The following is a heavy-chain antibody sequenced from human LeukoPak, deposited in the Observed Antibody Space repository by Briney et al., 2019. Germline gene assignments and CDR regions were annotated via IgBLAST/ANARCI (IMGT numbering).Heavy chain of an antibody. CDR3: AKDRGSGSYYVGVFDY. CDR1: GFTFDDYA. D-gene: IGHD1-26*01. Sequence: GGSLRLSCAASGFTFDDYAMHRVRQAPGKGLEWVSGISWNSGSIGYADSVKGRFTISRDNAKNSLYLQMNSLRAEDTALYYCAKDRGSGSYYVGVFDYWGQGTLVTVSS. V-gene: IGHV3-9*01. J-gene: IGHJ4*02. CDR2: ISWNSGSI.